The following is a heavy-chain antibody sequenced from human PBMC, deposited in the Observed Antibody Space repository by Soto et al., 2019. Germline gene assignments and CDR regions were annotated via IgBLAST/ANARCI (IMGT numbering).Heavy chain of an antibody. CDR2: IKQDGSEK. CDR3: ARGVSWRYYYYYGMYV. Sequence: EVQLVESGGGLVQPGGSLRLSCAASGFTFSSYWMSWVRQAPGKGLEWVANIKQDGSEKYYVDSVKGRFTISRDNAKNSMYLQRNSLRAEYTAVYYCARGVSWRYYYYYGMYVWGQGTTVTVSS. CDR1: GFTFSSYW. V-gene: IGHV3-7*01. J-gene: IGHJ6*02. D-gene: IGHD6-13*01.